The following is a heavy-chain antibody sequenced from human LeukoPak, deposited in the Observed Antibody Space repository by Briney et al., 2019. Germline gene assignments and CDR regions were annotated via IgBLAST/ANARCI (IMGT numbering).Heavy chain of an antibody. V-gene: IGHV4-39*07. D-gene: IGHD2-21*02. CDR1: GGSISSSSYY. CDR3: ARTGGDCYAFDI. Sequence: SETLSLTCTVSGGSISSSSYYWGWIRQPPGKGLEWIVTIYYSGSTCYNPSLKSRVTISVDTSKNQFSLNLSSVTAADTAVYYCARTGGDCYAFDIWGQGTMVTVSS. CDR2: IYYSGST. J-gene: IGHJ3*02.